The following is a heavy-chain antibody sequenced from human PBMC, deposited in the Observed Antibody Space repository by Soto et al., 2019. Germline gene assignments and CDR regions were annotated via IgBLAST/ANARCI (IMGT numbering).Heavy chain of an antibody. J-gene: IGHJ3*01. CDR1: GFTFSSYI. V-gene: IGHV3-21*01. CDR3: ARGIATSSLVTFDV. CDR2: ISSTSTNI. Sequence: GGSLRLSCAAPGFTFSSYIMHWVRQAPGKGLEWISTISSTSTNIYYADSVKGRFTISRDNPKNSLYLQMNSLRAEDMAVYYCARGIATSSLVTFDVWGHGTMVTVSP. D-gene: IGHD6-13*01.